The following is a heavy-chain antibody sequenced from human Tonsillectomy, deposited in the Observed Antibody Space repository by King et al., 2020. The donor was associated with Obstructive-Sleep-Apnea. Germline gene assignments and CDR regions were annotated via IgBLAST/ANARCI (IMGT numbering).Heavy chain of an antibody. D-gene: IGHD6-19*01. CDR2: ISWNSGSI. Sequence: VQLVESGGGLVQPGRSLRLSCVASGFTFDDYAMHWVRQAPGKGLDWVSGISWNSGSIGYVDSVKGLFTISRDNVKKSLYLQMNSLRVEDTALYYCAKDKDSSGWYADYWGQGTLVTVSS. J-gene: IGHJ4*02. CDR3: AKDKDSSGWYADY. CDR1: GFTFDDYA. V-gene: IGHV3-9*01.